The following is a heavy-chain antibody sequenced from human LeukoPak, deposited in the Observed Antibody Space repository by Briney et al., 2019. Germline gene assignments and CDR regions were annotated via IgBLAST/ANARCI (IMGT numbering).Heavy chain of an antibody. CDR3: ARNGRLDTENYFDY. CDR2: ISSSSSYI. CDR1: GFTFSSYS. D-gene: IGHD5-18*01. J-gene: IGHJ4*02. Sequence: TGGSLRLSCAASGFTFSSYSMNWVRQAPGKGLEWVSSISSSSSYIYYADSVKGRFTISRDNAKNSLYVQMNSLRAEDTAVYYCARNGRLDTENYFDYWGQGTLVTVSS. V-gene: IGHV3-21*01.